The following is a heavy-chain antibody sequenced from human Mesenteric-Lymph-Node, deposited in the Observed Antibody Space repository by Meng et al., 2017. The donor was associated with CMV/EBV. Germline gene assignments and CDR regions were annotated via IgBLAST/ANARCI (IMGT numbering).Heavy chain of an antibody. V-gene: IGHV1-18*01. CDR2: ISAYNGNT. Sequence: ASVKVSCKASGGTFSSYAISWVRQAPGQGLEWMGWISAYNGNTNYAQKLQGRVTMTTDTSTSTAYMELRSLRSDDTAVYYCARGTMIVDDAFDIWGQGTMVTVSS. CDR1: GGTFSSYA. CDR3: ARGTMIVDDAFDI. J-gene: IGHJ3*02. D-gene: IGHD3-22*01.